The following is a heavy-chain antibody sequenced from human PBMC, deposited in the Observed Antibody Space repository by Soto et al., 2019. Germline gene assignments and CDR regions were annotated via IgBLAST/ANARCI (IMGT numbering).Heavy chain of an antibody. J-gene: IGHJ4*02. Sequence: SETLSLTCTVSGGSISSYYWSWIRQPPGKGLEWIGYIYYSGSTNYNPSLKSRVTISVDTSKNQFSLKLSSVTAADTAVYYCARFQNYGDYDYWGQGTLVTVSS. D-gene: IGHD4-17*01. CDR3: ARFQNYGDYDY. CDR2: IYYSGST. CDR1: GGSISSYY. V-gene: IGHV4-59*01.